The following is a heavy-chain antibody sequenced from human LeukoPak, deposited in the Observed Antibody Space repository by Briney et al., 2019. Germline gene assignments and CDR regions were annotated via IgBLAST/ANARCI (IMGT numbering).Heavy chain of an antibody. Sequence: GRSLRLSCAASGFTISSYGMHWVRQAPGKGLEWVAVISYDGSNKYYADSVKGRFTISRDNSKNTLYLQMNSLRAEDTAVYYCARGVAGSYYFDYWGQGTLVTVSS. J-gene: IGHJ4*02. CDR1: GFTISSYG. D-gene: IGHD6-19*01. CDR3: ARGVAGSYYFDY. V-gene: IGHV3-30*03. CDR2: ISYDGSNK.